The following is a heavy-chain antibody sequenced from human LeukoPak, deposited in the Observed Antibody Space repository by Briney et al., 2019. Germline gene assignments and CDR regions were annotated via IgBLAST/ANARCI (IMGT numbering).Heavy chain of an antibody. D-gene: IGHD1-26*01. J-gene: IGHJ3*02. CDR2: IWYDGGNK. CDR1: GFTFSSYG. Sequence: GGSLRLSCAASGFTFSSYGMHWVRQAPGKGLEWVAVIWYDGGNKYYADSVKGRFTISRDNSKNTLYLQMNSLRAEDTAVYYCARGGSPKGAFDIWGQGTMVTVSS. CDR3: ARGGSPKGAFDI. V-gene: IGHV3-33*01.